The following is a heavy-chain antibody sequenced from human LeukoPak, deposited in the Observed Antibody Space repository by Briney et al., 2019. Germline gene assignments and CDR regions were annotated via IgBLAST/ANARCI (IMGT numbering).Heavy chain of an antibody. V-gene: IGHV3-23*01. CDR2: ISGSGSTT. CDR1: GFTISSHV. J-gene: IGHJ6*03. CDR3: ARAWVPDFYYMDV. D-gene: IGHD1-14*01. Sequence: GGSLRLSCAASGFTISSHVMAWVRQAPGKGLEWVSSISGSGSTTYHTDSVKGRFTISRDNFMNTLYLQMNSLRVEDTAVYYCARAWVPDFYYMDVWGKGTTVTVSS.